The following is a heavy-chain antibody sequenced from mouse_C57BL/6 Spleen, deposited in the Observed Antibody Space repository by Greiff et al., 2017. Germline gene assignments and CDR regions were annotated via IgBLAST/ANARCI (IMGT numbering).Heavy chain of an antibody. Sequence: EVQLQESGPGLVKPSQSLSLTCSVTGYSITSGYYWNWIRQFPGNKLEWMGYISYDGSNNYNPSLKNRISITRDTSKNQFFLKLNSVTTEDTATYYCAFITTAPHWYFDVWGTGTTVTVAS. J-gene: IGHJ1*03. CDR2: ISYDGSN. V-gene: IGHV3-6*01. CDR1: GYSITSGYY. CDR3: AFITTAPHWYFDV. D-gene: IGHD1-1*01.